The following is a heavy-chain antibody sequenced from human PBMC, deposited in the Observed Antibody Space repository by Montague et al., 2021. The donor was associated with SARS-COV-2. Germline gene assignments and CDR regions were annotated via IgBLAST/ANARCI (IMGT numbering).Heavy chain of an antibody. D-gene: IGHD2-2*01. CDR1: GGSISSGGYY. J-gene: IGHJ6*02. V-gene: IGHV4-31*03. Sequence: TLSLTCTVSGGSISSGGYYWSWIRQHPGQGLEWVGYLYYSGSTYYNPSLKSRVTISVDTSKNQFSLKLSSVTAADTAVYYCATESLGYCSSTSCYGPQYGMDVWGQGTTVTVSS. CDR2: LYYSGST. CDR3: ATESLGYCSSTSCYGPQYGMDV.